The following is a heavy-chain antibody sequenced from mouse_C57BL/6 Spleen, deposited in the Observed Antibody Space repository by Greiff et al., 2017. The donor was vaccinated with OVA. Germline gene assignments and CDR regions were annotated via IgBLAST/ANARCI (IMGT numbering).Heavy chain of an antibody. Sequence: VQLQQSGPELVKPGASVKISCKASGYAFSSSWMNWVKQRPGQGLEWIGRIYPGDGDTNYNGKFKGKATLTADKSSSTAYMQLSSLTSEDSAVYFCAMPPTEEDGLDYWGQGTTLTVSS. J-gene: IGHJ2*01. CDR1: GYAFSSSW. CDR3: AMPPTEEDGLDY. CDR2: IYPGDGDT. D-gene: IGHD2-3*01. V-gene: IGHV1-82*01.